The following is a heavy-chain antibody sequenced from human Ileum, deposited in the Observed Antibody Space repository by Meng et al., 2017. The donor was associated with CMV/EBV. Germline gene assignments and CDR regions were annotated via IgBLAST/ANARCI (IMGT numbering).Heavy chain of an antibody. D-gene: IGHD3-3*01. J-gene: IGHJ4*02. CDR3: AREVDVDGAVPQKGGYYYDY. CDR2: IYVSVST. CDR1: VGSMCGYY. Sequence: SAPGLGNPSGTLSLTRRVSVGSMCGYYWGWNRQPAGKGLEWIGRIYVSVSTDYNPSLKSRATMSVDTSKTQFSLRLTSVTAADTAVYFCAREVDVDGAVPQKGGYYYDYWGQGILVTVSS. V-gene: IGHV4-4*07.